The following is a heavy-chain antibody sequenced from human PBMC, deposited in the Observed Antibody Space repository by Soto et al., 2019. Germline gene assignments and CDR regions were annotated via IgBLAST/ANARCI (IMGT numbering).Heavy chain of an antibody. Sequence: GGSLRLSCAASGFTFSSYSMNWVRQAPGKGLEWVSSISSSSSYIYYADSVKGRFTISRDNAKNSLYLQMNSLRAEDTAVYYCASSYYDFWSGYFDDAFDIWGQGTMVTVSS. V-gene: IGHV3-21*01. CDR1: GFTFSSYS. CDR3: ASSYYDFWSGYFDDAFDI. J-gene: IGHJ3*02. D-gene: IGHD3-3*01. CDR2: ISSSSSYI.